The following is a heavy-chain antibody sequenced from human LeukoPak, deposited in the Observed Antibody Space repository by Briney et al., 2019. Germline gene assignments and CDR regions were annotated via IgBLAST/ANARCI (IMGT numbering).Heavy chain of an antibody. Sequence: SVKVSCKASGYTFTGYYMHWVRQAPGQGLEWMGGIIPVFGTANYAQKFQGRVTITADESTSTAYMELSSLRSEDTAVYYCARDRVAGTYCFDYWGQGTLVTVSS. J-gene: IGHJ4*02. CDR1: GYTFTGYY. CDR2: IIPVFGTA. V-gene: IGHV1-69*13. D-gene: IGHD6-19*01. CDR3: ARDRVAGTYCFDY.